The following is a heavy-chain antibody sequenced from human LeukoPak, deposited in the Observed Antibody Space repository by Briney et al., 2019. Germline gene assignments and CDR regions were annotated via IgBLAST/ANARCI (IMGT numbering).Heavy chain of an antibody. V-gene: IGHV3-7*01. CDR2: IDLGGSER. CDR1: GFAFSSSW. Sequence: GGSLRLSCAASGFAFSSSWMSWVRQAPGKGLEWVANIDLGGSERNYGDSAKGRFTIARDNAMNSLHLHMNSLRGDDTALYYCVRGGGSATRFDHWGQGTLVTVSS. J-gene: IGHJ4*02. CDR3: VRGGGSATRFDH. D-gene: IGHD3-16*01.